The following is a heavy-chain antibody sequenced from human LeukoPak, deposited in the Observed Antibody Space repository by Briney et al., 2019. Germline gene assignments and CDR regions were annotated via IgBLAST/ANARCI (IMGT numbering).Heavy chain of an antibody. J-gene: IGHJ4*02. D-gene: IGHD3-22*01. CDR1: GDSVSSNSAA. CDR3: AGSYDSSGHPFDY. V-gene: IGHV6-1*01. Sequence: SQTLSLTCAISGDSVSSNSAAWNWIRQSPSRGLEWLGRTYYRSKWYNDYAVSVKSRLIINPDTSKNQFSLQLNSVTPEDTAVYYCAGSYDSSGHPFDYWGQGTLVTVSS. CDR2: TYYRSKWYN.